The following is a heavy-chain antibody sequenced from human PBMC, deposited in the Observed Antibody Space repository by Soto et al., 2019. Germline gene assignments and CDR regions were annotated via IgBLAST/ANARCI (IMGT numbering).Heavy chain of an antibody. V-gene: IGHV4-39*01. D-gene: IGHD2-21*02. CDR2: VYYSGST. J-gene: IGHJ2*01. CDR3: SRHVVVTNNGRHDLAFLMNRSPDL. Sequence: QPPGKGLEWIGSVYYSGSTFYNPSLESRVTISVDTSKNQFSLKLSSVTAADTTVYYCSRHVVVTNNGRHDLAFLMNRSPDL.